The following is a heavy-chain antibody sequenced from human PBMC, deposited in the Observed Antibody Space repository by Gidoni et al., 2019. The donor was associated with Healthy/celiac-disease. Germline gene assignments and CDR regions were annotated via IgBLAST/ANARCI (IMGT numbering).Heavy chain of an antibody. Sequence: QVQLQESGPGLVKPSETLSLTCTVSGGSISSYYWSWIRQPPGKGLEWIGYIYYSGSTNYNPSLKSRVTISVDTSKNQFSLKLSSVTAADTAVYYCARVAVAVGGFDYWGQGTLVTVSS. J-gene: IGHJ4*02. CDR3: ARVAVAVGGFDY. D-gene: IGHD6-19*01. CDR2: IYYSGST. CDR1: GGSISSYY. V-gene: IGHV4-59*01.